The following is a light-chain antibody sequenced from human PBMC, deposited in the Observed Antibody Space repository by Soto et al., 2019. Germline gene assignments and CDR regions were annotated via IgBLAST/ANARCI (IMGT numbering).Light chain of an antibody. CDR3: QQYDSSP. Sequence: EIVLTQSPGTLSLSPGERATLSCRASQSVSSSYLAWYQQKPGQAPRFLIYGASTRDTGIPDRFSGSGSGTDFTLTISRLEPEDFAMCYCQQYDSSPFGGGTKVEIK. J-gene: IGKJ4*01. CDR1: QSVSSSY. V-gene: IGKV3-20*01. CDR2: GAS.